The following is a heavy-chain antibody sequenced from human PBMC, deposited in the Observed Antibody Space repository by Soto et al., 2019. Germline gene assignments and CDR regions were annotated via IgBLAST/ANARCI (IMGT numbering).Heavy chain of an antibody. CDR3: ATSRGGLLVDY. Sequence: QVQLQESGPGLVKPSETLSLTCTVSGGSVSSDSYYWSWIRQPPGKGLEWIGYNYYSGSTNYNPSLKSRVTIAVDTSKYQFSLKLISMTAADTAVYYCATSRGGLLVDYWGQGTLVTVSS. CDR1: GGSVSSDSYY. V-gene: IGHV4-61*01. J-gene: IGHJ4*02. D-gene: IGHD2-8*02. CDR2: NYYSGST.